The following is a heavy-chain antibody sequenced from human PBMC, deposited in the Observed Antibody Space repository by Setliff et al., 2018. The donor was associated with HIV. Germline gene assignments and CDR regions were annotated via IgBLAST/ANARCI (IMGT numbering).Heavy chain of an antibody. CDR3: ARDQRLSY. V-gene: IGHV4-34*01. CDR1: GGSLSGYY. Sequence: SETLSLTCAVYGGSLSGYYWSWIRQPPGKGLEWIGEINHSGSTNFNPSLKSRVTISVDTSKNQFSLKLSSVTAADTAVYYCARDQRLSYWGQGTLVTVSS. CDR2: INHSGST. J-gene: IGHJ4*02.